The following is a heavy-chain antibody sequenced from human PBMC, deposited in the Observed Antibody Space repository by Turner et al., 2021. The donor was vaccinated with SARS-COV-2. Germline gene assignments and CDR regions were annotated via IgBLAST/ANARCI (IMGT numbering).Heavy chain of an antibody. Sequence: EVQLVESGGGLVQPGGSLRLSCAASGVTVSSNYMGWVRQAPGKGLEWVSSISSSSSYIYYADSVKGRFTISRDNAKNSLYLQMNSLRAEDTAVYYCARDHRPVVVPAAKRAGSYYYGMDVWGQGTTVTVSS. D-gene: IGHD2-2*01. CDR3: ARDHRPVVVPAAKRAGSYYYGMDV. J-gene: IGHJ6*02. CDR2: ISSSSSYI. CDR1: GVTVSSNY. V-gene: IGHV3-21*01.